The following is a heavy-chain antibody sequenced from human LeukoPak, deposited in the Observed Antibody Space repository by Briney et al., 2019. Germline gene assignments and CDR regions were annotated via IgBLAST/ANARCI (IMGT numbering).Heavy chain of an antibody. J-gene: IGHJ4*02. CDR2: IYSGGST. CDR1: GFTVSSNY. V-gene: IGHV3-53*01. Sequence: GGSLRLSCAASGFTVSSNYMSWVRQAPGKGLEWVSVIYSGGSTHYADSVKGRFTISRDNSKNTLYLQMNSLRAEDTAVYYCARELRIAAAGRRFDYWGQGTLVTVSS. D-gene: IGHD6-13*01. CDR3: ARELRIAAAGRRFDY.